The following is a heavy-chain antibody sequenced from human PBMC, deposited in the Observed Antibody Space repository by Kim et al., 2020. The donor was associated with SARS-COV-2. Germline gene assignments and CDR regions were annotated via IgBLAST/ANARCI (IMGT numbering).Heavy chain of an antibody. J-gene: IGHJ5*02. D-gene: IGHD2-2*01. Sequence: SETLSLTCAVYGGSFSGYYWSWIRQPPGKGLEWIGEINHSGSTNYNPSLKSRVTISVDTSKNQFSLKLSSVTAADTAVYYCARVGDIVVVPALGRLTAWPNWFDPWGQGTLVTVSS. CDR1: GGSFSGYY. V-gene: IGHV4-34*01. CDR3: ARVGDIVVVPALGRLTAWPNWFDP. CDR2: INHSGST.